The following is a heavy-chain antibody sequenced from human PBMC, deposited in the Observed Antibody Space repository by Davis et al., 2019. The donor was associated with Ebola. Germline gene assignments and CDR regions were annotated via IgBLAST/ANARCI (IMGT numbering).Heavy chain of an antibody. Sequence: PGGSLRLSCQGPGYRFATYWSAWVRQLPGKGLEWMGIIYPVNSYTRYSPSFQGQVTISADTSINNGYLQWDSLQASDTAIYYCTKLVDYFDSSGYPEYWGQGTLVTVSS. D-gene: IGHD3-22*01. CDR1: GYRFATYW. J-gene: IGHJ4*02. CDR2: IYPVNSYT. V-gene: IGHV5-51*01. CDR3: TKLVDYFDSSGYPEY.